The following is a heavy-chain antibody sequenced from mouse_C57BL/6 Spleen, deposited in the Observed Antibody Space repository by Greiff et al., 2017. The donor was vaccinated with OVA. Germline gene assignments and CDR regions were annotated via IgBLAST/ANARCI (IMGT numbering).Heavy chain of an antibody. Sequence: VKLVESGPELVKPGASVKLSCKASGYTFTSYDINWVKQRPGQGLEWIGWIYPRDGSTKYNEKFKGKATLTVDTSSSTAYMELHSLTSEDSAVYFCARNEGSSYPDYWGQGTTLTVSS. D-gene: IGHD1-1*01. J-gene: IGHJ2*01. CDR1: GYTFTSYD. CDR3: ARNEGSSYPDY. CDR2: IYPRDGST. V-gene: IGHV1-85*01.